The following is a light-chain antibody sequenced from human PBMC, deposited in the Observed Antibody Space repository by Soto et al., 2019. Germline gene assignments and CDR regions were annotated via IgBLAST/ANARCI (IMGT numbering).Light chain of an antibody. Sequence: DLQMTQSPSSLSASVGDRVTITCQASQDISNYLNWYQQKPGKAPKLLIYDASNLETGVPSRFSGSGSGTDFTFTISSLQLEDIATYYCQQYDNLPPYTFGQGTKLEIK. V-gene: IGKV1-33*01. J-gene: IGKJ2*01. CDR1: QDISNY. CDR3: QQYDNLPPYT. CDR2: DAS.